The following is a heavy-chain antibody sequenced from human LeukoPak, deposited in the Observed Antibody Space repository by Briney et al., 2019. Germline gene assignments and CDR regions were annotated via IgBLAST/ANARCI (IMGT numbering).Heavy chain of an antibody. CDR2: IKQDGSEK. CDR1: GFNYNTYW. D-gene: IGHD1-26*01. V-gene: IGHV3-7*03. J-gene: IGHJ4*02. Sequence: GGSLRLSCVASGFNYNTYWMSWVRQAPGKGLEWVANIKQDGSEKNYVDSVRGRFTISRDNAKNSLYLQMNSLRAEDTAIYYCTRDYRGTFDYWGQGTLVTVSS. CDR3: TRDYRGTFDY.